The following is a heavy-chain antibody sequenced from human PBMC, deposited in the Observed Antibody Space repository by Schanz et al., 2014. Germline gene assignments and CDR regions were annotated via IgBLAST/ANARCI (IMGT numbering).Heavy chain of an antibody. CDR3: ARGRTFDY. Sequence: QVQLVQSGAEVKKPGSSMKVSCKASGGTFSTYPINWLRQAPGQGLEWLGWMNPNSGNPGFAQKFRGRVTMTRNTSMSTAYIELHILTSEDTAVYYCARGRTFDYWGQGTLVTVSP. V-gene: IGHV1-8*02. CDR1: GGTFSTYP. CDR2: MNPNSGNP. J-gene: IGHJ4*02.